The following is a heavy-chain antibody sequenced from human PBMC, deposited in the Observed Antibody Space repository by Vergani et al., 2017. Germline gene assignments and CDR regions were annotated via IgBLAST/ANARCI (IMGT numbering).Heavy chain of an antibody. CDR2: VSTGTKSQ. J-gene: IGHJ4*02. D-gene: IGHD3-16*01. V-gene: IGHV3-48*01. CDR1: GFDFSSYI. CDR3: ASQYDEGY. Sequence: QLVESGGGWVQPGGSLRLSCVVSGFDFSSYIMNWVRQAPGKGLEWVSFVSTGTKSQSYAESVKGRFTISRDSAKNSLYLQMDSLRAEDTAVYYCASQYDEGYWGQGTLVTVSS.